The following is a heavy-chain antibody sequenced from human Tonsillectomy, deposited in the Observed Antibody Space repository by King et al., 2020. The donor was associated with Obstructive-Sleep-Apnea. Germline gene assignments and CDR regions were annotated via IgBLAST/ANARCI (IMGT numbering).Heavy chain of an antibody. D-gene: IGHD6-19*01. V-gene: IGHV4-38-2*02. CDR1: GDYISNDYS. J-gene: IGHJ5*02. CDR3: ARPRGGGWRDLNWFDP. CDR2: IYQSGST. Sequence: VQLQESGPGLAKPSETLSLTCTISGDYISNDYSWGWIRQTPGKGLEWIGNIYQSGSTHYNPSLKSRVTISVDVSQNHFSLRLTSVTAADTAVYYCARPRGGGWRDLNWFDPWGQGALVTVSS.